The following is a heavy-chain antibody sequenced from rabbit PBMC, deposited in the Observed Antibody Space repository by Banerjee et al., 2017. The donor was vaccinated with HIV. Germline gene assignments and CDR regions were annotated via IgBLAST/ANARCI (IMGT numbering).Heavy chain of an antibody. CDR1: GFSFSTNQY. CDR3: ARGYAGYAGYGYAMDYFNL. Sequence: QSLEESGGDLVKPGASLTLSCKASGFSFSTNQYMCWVRQAPGKGLEWIAGLYVGSGGTTYYANWAKGRFTISKTSSTTVTLQMTSLTAADTATYFCARGYAGYAGYGYAMDYFNLWGPGTLVTVS. D-gene: IGHD6-1*01. V-gene: IGHV1S40*01. J-gene: IGHJ4*01. CDR2: LYVGSGGTT.